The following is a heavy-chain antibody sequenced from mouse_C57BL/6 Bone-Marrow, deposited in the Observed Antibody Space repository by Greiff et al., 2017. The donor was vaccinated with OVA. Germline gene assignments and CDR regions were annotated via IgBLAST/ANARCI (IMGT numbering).Heavy chain of an antibody. D-gene: IGHD1-1*01. CDR3: ARGTDYGSSYWWYFAV. V-gene: IGHV1-9*01. CDR1: GYTFTGSW. J-gene: IGHJ1*03. CDR2: ILPGSGST. Sequence: VQLQQSGAELMKPGASVKLSCKATGYTFTGSWIEWVKQRPGHGLEWIGEILPGSGSTNYNEKFKGKATFTAETSSNTAYMQLISLTTHDSAIYYCARGTDYGSSYWWYFAVWGTGTTVTVSS.